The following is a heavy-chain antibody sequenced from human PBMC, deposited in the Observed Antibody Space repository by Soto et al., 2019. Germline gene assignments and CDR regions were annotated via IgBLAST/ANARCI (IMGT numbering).Heavy chain of an antibody. J-gene: IGHJ4*02. V-gene: IGHV2-5*02. CDR1: GFSLSTSEVG. D-gene: IGHD2-21*02. CDR3: THFRGGGNSPLGDY. Sequence: QITLKESGPTLVKPTRTLTLTCTFSGFSLSTSEVGVGWIRQPPGKALEWLTVIYWDDDKRYSPSLKNSLTITKDTSKNQVVLTMTNMDPVDTATYYCTHFRGGGNSPLGDYWGQGILVTVSS. CDR2: IYWDDDK.